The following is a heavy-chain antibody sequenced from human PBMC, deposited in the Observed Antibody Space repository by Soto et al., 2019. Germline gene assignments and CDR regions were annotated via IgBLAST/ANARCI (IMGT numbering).Heavy chain of an antibody. CDR3: AHPRGYGVFDAYDF. V-gene: IGHV3-23*01. CDR1: GFTFDTYA. Sequence: GGSLRLSCAASGFTFDTYAMSWVRQAPGKGLEWVSAISGSGSDTYHADSVKGRFTISRDNSISTLYLQMYSLRTEDTAVYYCAHPRGYGVFDAYDFWGQGAMVTVSS. D-gene: IGHD4-17*01. CDR2: ISGSGSDT. J-gene: IGHJ3*01.